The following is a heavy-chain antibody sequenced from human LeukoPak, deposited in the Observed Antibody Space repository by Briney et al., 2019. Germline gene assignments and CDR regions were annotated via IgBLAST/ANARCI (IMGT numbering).Heavy chain of an antibody. J-gene: IGHJ3*02. CDR3: AREVSQWLVRGAFDI. V-gene: IGHV3-11*01. D-gene: IGHD6-19*01. CDR1: GFTFSDYY. Sequence: GGPLRLSCAASGFTFSDYYMSWIRQAPGKGLEWVSYISSSGSTIYYADSVKGRFTISRDNAKNSLYLQMNSLRAEDTAVYYCAREVSQWLVRGAFDIWGQGTMVTVSS. CDR2: ISSSGSTI.